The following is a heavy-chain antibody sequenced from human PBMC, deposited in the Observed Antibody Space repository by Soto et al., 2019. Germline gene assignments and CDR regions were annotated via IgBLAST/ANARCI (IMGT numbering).Heavy chain of an antibody. CDR2: INPSGGST. J-gene: IGHJ6*02. D-gene: IGHD6-19*01. Sequence: GGSVKVSCKASGYTFTSYYMHWVRQAPGQGLEWMGIINPSGGSTSYAQKFQGRVTMTRDTSTSTVYMERSSLRSEDTAVYYCASGWGSGGYYYYYGMDVWGQGTTVTVSS. V-gene: IGHV1-46*01. CDR1: GYTFTSYY. CDR3: ASGWGSGGYYYYYGMDV.